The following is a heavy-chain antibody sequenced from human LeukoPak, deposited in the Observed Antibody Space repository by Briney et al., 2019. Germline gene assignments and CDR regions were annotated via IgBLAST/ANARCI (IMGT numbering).Heavy chain of an antibody. Sequence: GGSLRLSCAASGFTFSSYGMHWVRQAPGKGLEWVAVISYDGSNKYCADSVKGRFTISRDNSKNTLYLQMNSLRAEDTAVYYCAKELARATYYDFWSGYYHPPDYWGQGTLVTVSS. D-gene: IGHD3-3*01. CDR3: AKELARATYYDFWSGYYHPPDY. V-gene: IGHV3-30*18. CDR2: ISYDGSNK. CDR1: GFTFSSYG. J-gene: IGHJ4*02.